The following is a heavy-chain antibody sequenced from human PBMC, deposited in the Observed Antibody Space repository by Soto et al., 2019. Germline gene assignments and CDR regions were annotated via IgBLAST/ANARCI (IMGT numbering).Heavy chain of an antibody. CDR3: ARGMGYYYGSGSYYRYGMDV. Sequence: SETLSLTCTVPGGPISSYYLSRFRQSPGKGLVWSRYIYHSGSTYYNPPLKSRVTISGDTSKNQFSLKLSSVNAADTAVYYCARGMGYYYGSGSYYRYGMDVWGQGTAVTVSS. CDR1: GGPISSYY. CDR2: IYHSGST. D-gene: IGHD3-10*01. J-gene: IGHJ6*02. V-gene: IGHV4-59*01.